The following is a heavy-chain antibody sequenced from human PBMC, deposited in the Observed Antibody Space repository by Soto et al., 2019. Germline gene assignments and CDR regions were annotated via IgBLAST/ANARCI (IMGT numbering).Heavy chain of an antibody. CDR1: GFTFSSYA. D-gene: IGHD3-22*01. J-gene: IGHJ6*02. V-gene: IGHV3-23*01. Sequence: GGSLRLSCAASGFTFSSYAMSWVRQAPGKGLEWVSAISGSGGSTYYADSVKGRFTISKDNSKNTRYLQMNSLRAEDTAVYYCAKLFYSSDDSSGYYYWYYYYYYGMDVWGQGTTVTVSS. CDR2: ISGSGGST. CDR3: AKLFYSSDDSSGYYYWYYYYYYGMDV.